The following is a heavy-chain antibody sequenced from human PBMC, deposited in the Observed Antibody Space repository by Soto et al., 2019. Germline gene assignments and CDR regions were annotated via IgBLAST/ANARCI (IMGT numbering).Heavy chain of an antibody. V-gene: IGHV4-59*11. CDR2: IYYNGNN. CDR3: TRANWYSEY. J-gene: IGHJ4*02. Sequence: SETLSLTCTVSGDSISNHYWSWIRQHPGKGLEWIGYIYYNGNNNYNPPLKSRVTMSVDTSKNQISLKLSSVTAADTAVYYCTRANWYSEYWGQGTLVTVSS. D-gene: IGHD7-27*01. CDR1: GDSISNHY.